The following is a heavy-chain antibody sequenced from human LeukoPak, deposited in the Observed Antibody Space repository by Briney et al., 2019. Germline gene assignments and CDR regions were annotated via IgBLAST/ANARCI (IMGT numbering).Heavy chain of an antibody. D-gene: IGHD4-17*01. J-gene: IGHJ6*04. CDR3: ARVRFLYGDALMDV. V-gene: IGHV4-39*07. Sequence: PSETLSLTCTVSGGSISSSSYYWGWIRQPPGKGLEWIGSIYYSGSTYYNPSLKSRVTISVDTSKNQFSLKLSSVTAADTAVYYCARVRFLYGDALMDVWGKGTTVTVSS. CDR1: GGSISSSSYY. CDR2: IYYSGST.